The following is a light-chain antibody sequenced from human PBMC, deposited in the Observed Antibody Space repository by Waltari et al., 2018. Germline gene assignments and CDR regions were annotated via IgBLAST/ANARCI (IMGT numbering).Light chain of an antibody. CDR3: QQYDKWLRYS. J-gene: IGKJ2*01. Sequence: IVMTQSPATLSVSPVERATLSCRASQSISTNLAWFQEKPGQAPRLLIYGASTRATGVPARFSDSGSGTYFTLVISSLQSEDFAVYYCQQYDKWLRYSFGQGTKLEIK. CDR1: QSISTN. CDR2: GAS. V-gene: IGKV3-15*01.